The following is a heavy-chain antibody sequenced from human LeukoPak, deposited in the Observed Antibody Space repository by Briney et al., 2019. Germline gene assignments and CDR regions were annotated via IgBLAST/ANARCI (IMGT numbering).Heavy chain of an antibody. CDR2: GDYSGGT. CDR1: GDSFTSVTDF. V-gene: IGHV4-39*07. Sequence: SETLSLTCTVSGDSFTSVTDFWAWIRQPPGKGLEWIASGDYSGGTYYNPSLESRVAISADMSKNQISLKLTSVTGADTAVYYCAGERGEEYSSGWYKTNYFYNWGQGIRVTVSS. J-gene: IGHJ4*02. CDR3: AGERGEEYSSGWYKTNYFYN. D-gene: IGHD6-19*01.